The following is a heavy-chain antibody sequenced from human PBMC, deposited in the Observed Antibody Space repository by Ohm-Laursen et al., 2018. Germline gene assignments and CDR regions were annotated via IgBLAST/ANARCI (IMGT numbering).Heavy chain of an antibody. J-gene: IGHJ4*02. V-gene: IGHV4-59*10. CDR3: ARQESSGWYPDY. D-gene: IGHD6-19*01. CDR2: MYISGNT. CDR1: GGSFSGYY. Sequence: TLSLTCAVYGGSFSGYYWNWIRQPPGKGLEWIGRMYISGNTNYNPSLKSRVTISVDTSKNQFSLKLSSVTAADTAVYYCARQESSGWYPDYWGQGTLVTVSS.